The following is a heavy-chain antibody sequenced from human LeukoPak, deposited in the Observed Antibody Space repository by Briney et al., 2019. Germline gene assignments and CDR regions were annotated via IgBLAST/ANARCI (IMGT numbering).Heavy chain of an antibody. J-gene: IGHJ3*02. CDR1: GGSINSYY. CDR2: IYYSGST. D-gene: IGHD3-22*01. CDR3: ARGLGSSGYYDAFDI. V-gene: IGHV4-59*01. Sequence: SETLSLTCTVSGGSINSYYWSWIRQPPGKKLEWIGYIYYSGSTNYNPSLKSRVTISVDTSKNQFSLKLTSVTAADTAVYYCARGLGSSGYYDAFDIWGQGTMVTVSS.